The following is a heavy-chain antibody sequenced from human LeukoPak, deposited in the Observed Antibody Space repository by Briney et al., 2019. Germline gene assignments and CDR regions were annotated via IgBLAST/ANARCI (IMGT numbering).Heavy chain of an antibody. V-gene: IGHV3-33*01. CDR3: TTDHRICSGGSCYIDY. CDR2: IWYDGSNK. J-gene: IGHJ4*02. Sequence: PGRSLRLSCAASGFTFSSYGMHWVRQAPGKGLEWVAVIWYDGSNKYYADSVKGRFTISRDNSKNTLYLQMNSLKTEDTAVYYCTTDHRICSGGSCYIDYWGQGTLVTVSS. CDR1: GFTFSSYG. D-gene: IGHD2-15*01.